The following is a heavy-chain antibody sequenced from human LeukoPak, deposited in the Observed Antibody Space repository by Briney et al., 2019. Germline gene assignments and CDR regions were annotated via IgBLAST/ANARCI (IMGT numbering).Heavy chain of an antibody. D-gene: IGHD2-2*01. Sequence: SETLSLTCAVYGGSFSGYYWSWIRQPPGKGLEWIGEINHSGSTNYSPSLKSRVTISVDTSKNQYSLKLSSVTTAGTAVDYCARGGDCSSTSCSFDYWGQGTLVTVSS. CDR2: INHSGST. J-gene: IGHJ4*02. CDR3: ARGGDCSSTSCSFDY. CDR1: GGSFSGYY. V-gene: IGHV4-34*01.